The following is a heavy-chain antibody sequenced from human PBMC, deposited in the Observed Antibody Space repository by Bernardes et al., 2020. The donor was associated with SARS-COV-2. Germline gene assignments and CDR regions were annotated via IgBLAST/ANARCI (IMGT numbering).Heavy chain of an antibody. CDR3: ARVGYSSNWPAGFDS. CDR2: TSPDGGGR. D-gene: IGHD6-19*01. J-gene: IGHJ4*02. Sequence: GGSLRLSRAASGFTFSSFWMNWVRQAPGKGPVWVARTSPDGGGRIYADSVRGRFTISRDNAKNTLYLQMNRLRAEDTAVYYCARVGYSSNWPAGFDSWGQGTLVTVSS. V-gene: IGHV3-74*01. CDR1: GFTFSSFW.